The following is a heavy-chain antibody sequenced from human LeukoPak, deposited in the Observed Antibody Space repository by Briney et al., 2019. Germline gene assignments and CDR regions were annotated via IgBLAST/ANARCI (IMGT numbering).Heavy chain of an antibody. CDR1: GFTFSSYA. D-gene: IGHD3-22*01. CDR2: ISGSGDNT. J-gene: IGHJ4*02. Sequence: GGSLRLTCAASGFTFSSYAMSWVRQAPGKGLEWVSGISGSGDNTYYADSVKGRFTISRDNSKNTLYVQVNSLGTEDTAAYYCAKGSYYDSSGSFYFDYWGQGTLVTVSS. CDR3: AKGSYYDSSGSFYFDY. V-gene: IGHV3-23*01.